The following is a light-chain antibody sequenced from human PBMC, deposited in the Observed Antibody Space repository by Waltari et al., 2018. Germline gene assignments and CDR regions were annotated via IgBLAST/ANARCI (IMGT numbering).Light chain of an antibody. CDR2: EFS. J-gene: IGLJ2*01. CDR3: SSYTSSSTLVV. V-gene: IGLV2-14*01. Sequence: QSALTQPASVSGSPGQSITISCTGTSSDVGGYNYVSWYQQHPGKAPKLMIYEFSNRPSGVSNRFSGSKSGNTASLTISGLPAEDEADYYCSSYTSSSTLVVFGGGTKLTVL. CDR1: SSDVGGYNY.